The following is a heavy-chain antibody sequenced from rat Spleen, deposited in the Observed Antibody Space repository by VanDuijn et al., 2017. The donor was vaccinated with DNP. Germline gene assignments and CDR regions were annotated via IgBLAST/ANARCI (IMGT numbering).Heavy chain of an antibody. J-gene: IGHJ2*01. D-gene: IGHD1-5*01. Sequence: EVQLVESGGGLVQPGRSMKLSCAASGFTFSDFYMAWVRQAPKKGLEWVATISYDGSSTWYRDSVKGRFTISRDNAKSTLYLQMERLRSEDTATYYCARRNSYNYYFDYWGQGVMVTVSS. V-gene: IGHV5-7*01. CDR3: ARRNSYNYYFDY. CDR2: ISYDGSST. CDR1: GFTFSDFY.